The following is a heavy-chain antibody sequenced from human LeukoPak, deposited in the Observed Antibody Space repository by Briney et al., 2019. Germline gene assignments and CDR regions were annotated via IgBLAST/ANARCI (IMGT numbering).Heavy chain of an antibody. D-gene: IGHD2-21*02. J-gene: IGHJ4*02. V-gene: IGHV4-39*01. CDR3: ARGPRCGGDCYLDY. CDR1: GGSISSSSYY. Sequence: SETLSLTCTVSGGSISSSSYYWGWIRQPPGKGLEWIGSIYYSGSTYYNPSLKSRVTISVDTSENQFSLKLSSVTAADTAVYYCARGPRCGGDCYLDYWGQGTLVTVSS. CDR2: IYYSGST.